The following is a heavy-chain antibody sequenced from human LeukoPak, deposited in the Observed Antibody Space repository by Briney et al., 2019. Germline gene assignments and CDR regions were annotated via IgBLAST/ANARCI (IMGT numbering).Heavy chain of an antibody. V-gene: IGHV3-48*01. CDR1: GFTLSSYS. D-gene: IGHD2-2*01. J-gene: IGHJ4*02. Sequence: GGSLRLSCAASGFTLSSYSMNWVRQAPGKGLEWVSYISSSSSTIYYADSVKGRFTISRDNAKNSLYLQMNSLRAEDTAVYYCASDKQGYCSSTSSCDYWGQGTLVTVSS. CDR3: ASDKQGYCSSTSSCDY. CDR2: ISSSSSTI.